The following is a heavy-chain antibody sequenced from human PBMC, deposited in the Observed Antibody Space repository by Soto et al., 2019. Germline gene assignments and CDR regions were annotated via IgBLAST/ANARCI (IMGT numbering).Heavy chain of an antibody. J-gene: IGHJ4*02. CDR2: INSDGSST. CDR3: ARDSAELLRFLEWLPPTQLDY. D-gene: IGHD3-3*01. V-gene: IGHV3-74*01. CDR1: GFTFSSYW. Sequence: GGSLRLSCAASGFTFSSYWMHWVRQAPGKGLVWVSRINSDGSSTSYADSVKGRFTISRDNAKNTLYLQMNSLRAEDTAVYYCARDSAELLRFLEWLPPTQLDYWGQGTLVTVSS.